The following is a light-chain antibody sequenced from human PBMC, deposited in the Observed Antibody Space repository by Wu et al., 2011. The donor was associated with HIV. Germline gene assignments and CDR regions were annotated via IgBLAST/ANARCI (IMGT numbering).Light chain of an antibody. CDR2: DAS. CDR1: SY. J-gene: IGKJ5*01. Sequence: SYLAWYQQKPGQAPRLLIYDASNRATGIPARFSGSGSGTDFTLTISSLEPEDFAVYYCQQRSNWPPITFGQGTRLEIK. CDR3: QQRSNWPPIT. V-gene: IGKV3-11*01.